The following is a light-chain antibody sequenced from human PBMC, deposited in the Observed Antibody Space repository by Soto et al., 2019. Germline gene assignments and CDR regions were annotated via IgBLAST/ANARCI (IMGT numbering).Light chain of an antibody. CDR3: SSYTTSNTRQIV. CDR1: SSDVGGYNY. CDR2: DVT. Sequence: QSALTQPASVSGSPGQSITISCTGTSSDVGGYNYVSWYQHHPGKAPKLIIYDVTNRPSGVSKPFSGSKSGNTAPLTISGLQPEDEADYYCSSYTTSNTRQIVFGTGTKVTVL. J-gene: IGLJ1*01. V-gene: IGLV2-14*03.